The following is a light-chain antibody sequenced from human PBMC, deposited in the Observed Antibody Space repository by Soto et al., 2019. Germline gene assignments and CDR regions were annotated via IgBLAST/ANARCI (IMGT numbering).Light chain of an antibody. V-gene: IGLV2-23*01. CDR3: CAFARSRTSYV. Sequence: QSALTQPASVSGSPGQSITISCTGTSSDVGSSNLVSLYQQHPGKTPKLIIYEGSRRPSGVSGRFSGSMSGNAASLTISGLQAEDEADYYCCAFARSRTSYVFGTGTKLTVL. CDR2: EGS. J-gene: IGLJ1*01. CDR1: SSDVGSSNL.